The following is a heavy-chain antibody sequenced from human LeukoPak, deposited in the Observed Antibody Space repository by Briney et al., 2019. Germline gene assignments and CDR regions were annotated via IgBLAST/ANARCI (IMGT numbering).Heavy chain of an antibody. Sequence: PGGSLRLSCAASGFTFSSYWMSWVRQAPGKGLEWVANIKQDGSEKYYVDSVKGRFTISRDNAKNSLYLQMNSLRAEDTAVYYCARGTQSSGSSYGGSDYWGQGTLVTVSS. CDR3: ARGTQSSGSSYGGSDY. D-gene: IGHD1-26*01. CDR2: IKQDGSEK. J-gene: IGHJ4*02. V-gene: IGHV3-7*01. CDR1: GFTFSSYW.